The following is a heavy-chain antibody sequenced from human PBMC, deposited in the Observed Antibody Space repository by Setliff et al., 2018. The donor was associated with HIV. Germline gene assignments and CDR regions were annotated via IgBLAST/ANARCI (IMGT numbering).Heavy chain of an antibody. CDR2: IDTSGST. CDR3: ARGTGYYYDSSGSNCFAP. V-gene: IGHV4-61*02. D-gene: IGHD3-22*01. CDR1: GGSISSGNYF. Sequence: PSETLSLTCTVSGGSISSGNYFWNCIRQPAGKGLEWIGRIDTSGSTHYNPALESRVTMSVDTSKNQFSLKRSSVTAADTAVYYCARGTGYYYDSSGSNCFAPWGQGTLVTVSS. J-gene: IGHJ5*02.